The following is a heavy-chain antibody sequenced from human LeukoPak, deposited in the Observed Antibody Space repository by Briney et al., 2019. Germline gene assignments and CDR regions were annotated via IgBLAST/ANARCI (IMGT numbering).Heavy chain of an antibody. J-gene: IGHJ4*02. CDR2: INPKSGGT. CDR1: GYTFTSYY. Sequence: ASVKVSCKASGYTFTSYYMHWVRQAPGQGLEWVAWINPKSGGTDYAQKFQGRVAVTTNTSISTAYMEMRRLISDDTAVYYCARAIVAEPAAIDDYWGQGTLVTVSS. V-gene: IGHV1-2*02. D-gene: IGHD2-2*01. CDR3: ARAIVAEPAAIDDY.